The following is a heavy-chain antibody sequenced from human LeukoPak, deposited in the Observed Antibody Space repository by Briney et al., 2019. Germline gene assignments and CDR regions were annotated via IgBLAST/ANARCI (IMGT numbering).Heavy chain of an antibody. CDR1: GFTFSDSA. CDR3: ARGSLDGDYDYYYYGMDV. D-gene: IGHD4-17*01. J-gene: IGHJ6*02. CDR2: ISFSGANT. Sequence: GGSLRLSCAASGFTFSDSAMSWVRQAPGKGLEWVSLISFSGANTYYADSVKGRFTISRDNAKNSLYLQMNSLRAEDTAVYYCARGSLDGDYDYYYYGMDVWGQGTTVTVSS. V-gene: IGHV3-23*01.